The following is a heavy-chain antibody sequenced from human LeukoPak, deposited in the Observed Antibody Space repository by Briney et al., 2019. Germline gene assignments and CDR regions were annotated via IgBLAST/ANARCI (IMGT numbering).Heavy chain of an antibody. CDR3: ARETLQH. CDR1: GFTFSRNW. CDR2: IYSGGST. J-gene: IGHJ1*01. V-gene: IGHV3-66*02. Sequence: GGSLRLSCAASGFTFSRNWMHWVRQAPGKGLEWVSVIYSGGSTYYSDSVKGRFTISRDNSKNTLYLQMNSLRAEDTAVYYCARETLQHWGQGTLVTVSS.